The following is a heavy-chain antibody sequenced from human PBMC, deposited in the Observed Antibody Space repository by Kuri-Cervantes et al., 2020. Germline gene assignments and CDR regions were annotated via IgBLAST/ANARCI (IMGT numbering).Heavy chain of an antibody. CDR2: FDPEDGET. Sequence: ASVKVSCKVSGYTLTELSMHWVRQAPGKGLEWMGGFDPEDGETIYAQKFQGRVTMTEDTSTDTAYMELSSLRSEDTAVYYCATYSLKYYGSGGPCVDVWGQGTTVTVSS. CDR1: GYTLTELS. CDR3: ATYSLKYYGSGGPCVDV. D-gene: IGHD3-10*01. V-gene: IGHV1-24*01. J-gene: IGHJ6*02.